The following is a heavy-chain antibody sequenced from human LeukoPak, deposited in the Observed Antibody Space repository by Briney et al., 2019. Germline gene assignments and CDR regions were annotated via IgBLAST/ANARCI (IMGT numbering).Heavy chain of an antibody. CDR2: ISSSSSYI. J-gene: IGHJ5*02. Sequence: RAGGSLRLSCAASGFTFSSYSMNWVRQAPGKGLEWVSSISSSSSYIYYADSVKGRFTISRDNAKNSLYLQMNSLRAEDTAVYYCASSPLWRPMENWFDPWGQGTLVTVSS. CDR3: ASSPLWRPMENWFDP. D-gene: IGHD1-1*01. V-gene: IGHV3-21*01. CDR1: GFTFSSYS.